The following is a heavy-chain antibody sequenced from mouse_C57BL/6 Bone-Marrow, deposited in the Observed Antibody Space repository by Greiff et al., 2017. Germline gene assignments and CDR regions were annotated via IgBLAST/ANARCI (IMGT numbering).Heavy chain of an antibody. V-gene: IGHV1-26*01. D-gene: IGHD2-1*01. J-gene: IGHJ1*03. Sequence: EVQLQQSGPELVKPGASVKISCKASGYTFTDYYMNWVKQSHGKSLEWIGDINPNNGGTSYNQKFKGKATLTVDKSSSTAYMELRSLTSEDSAVYYCARYGNLYFDVWGTGTTVTVSS. CDR2: INPNNGGT. CDR1: GYTFTDYY. CDR3: ARYGNLYFDV.